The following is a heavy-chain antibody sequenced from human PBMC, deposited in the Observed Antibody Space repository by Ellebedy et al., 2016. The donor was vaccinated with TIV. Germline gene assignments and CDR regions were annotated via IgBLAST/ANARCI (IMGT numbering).Heavy chain of an antibody. CDR2: IYYSGAT. Sequence: MPGGSLRLSCTVSGGSISSHYWSWIRQPPVKGLEWLGYIYYSGATYYSPSLKGRITISLDTSKNQFSLNLRAVTAADTAVYYCARQLAELDYWGQGSRVIVSS. V-gene: IGHV4-59*08. J-gene: IGHJ4*02. CDR1: GGSISSHY. D-gene: IGHD1-14*01. CDR3: ARQLAELDY.